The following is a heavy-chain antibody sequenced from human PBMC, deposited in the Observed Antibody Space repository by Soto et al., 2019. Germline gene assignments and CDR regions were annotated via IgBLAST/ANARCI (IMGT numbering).Heavy chain of an antibody. D-gene: IGHD3-22*01. CDR1: GGTFSSYA. J-gene: IGHJ4*02. CDR2: IIPIFGTA. V-gene: IGHV1-69*13. CDR3: AGNGDYYDSSGYHVFADFDY. Sequence: ASVKVSCKASGGTFSSYAISWVRQAPGQGLEWMGGIIPIFGTANYAQKFQGRVTITADESTSTAYMELSSLRSEDTAVYYRAGNGDYYDSSGYHVFADFDYWGQGTLVTVSS.